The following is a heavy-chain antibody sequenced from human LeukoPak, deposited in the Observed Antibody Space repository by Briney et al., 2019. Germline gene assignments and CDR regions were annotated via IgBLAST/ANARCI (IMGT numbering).Heavy chain of an antibody. CDR2: ISSSSSYI. CDR1: GFTFSSYS. V-gene: IGHV3-21*01. D-gene: IGHD6-13*01. J-gene: IGHJ4*02. Sequence: GGSLRLSCAASGFTFSSYSMNWVRQAPGKGLEWVSSISSSSSYIYYADSVKGRFTISRDNAKNSLYLQMNSLRAEDTAVYYCARDQEIAAAGIFDYWGRGTRVTVSS. CDR3: ARDQEIAAAGIFDY.